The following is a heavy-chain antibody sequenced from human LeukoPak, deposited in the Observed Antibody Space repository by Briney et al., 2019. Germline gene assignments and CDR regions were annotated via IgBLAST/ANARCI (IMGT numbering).Heavy chain of an antibody. Sequence: GGSLRLSCAASGFIFTSYWMSWVRQAPGKGLEWVANIKEDGSVKFYVDSVRGRFTISRDNTKNSLYLQMNSLRADDTAVYYCVKDSPPRYSGSPPAYWGQGTLVTVSS. V-gene: IGHV3-7*03. CDR3: VKDSPPRYSGSPPAY. CDR2: IKEDGSVK. D-gene: IGHD1-26*01. CDR1: GFIFTSYW. J-gene: IGHJ4*02.